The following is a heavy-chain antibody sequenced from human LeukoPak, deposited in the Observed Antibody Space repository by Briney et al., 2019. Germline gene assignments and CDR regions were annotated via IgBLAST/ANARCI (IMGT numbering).Heavy chain of an antibody. V-gene: IGHV3-43*01. CDR3: ARESGKFDY. J-gene: IGHJ4*02. CDR1: VFTFSNYS. Sequence: GGSLRLSCAASVFTFSNYSMKWVRQAPGKGLEWVSLISGDGVSTFYADSVKGRFSISRDNSKNSLSLEMNSLRTEDTAMYYCARESGKFDYWGQGTLVAVSS. CDR2: ISGDGVST.